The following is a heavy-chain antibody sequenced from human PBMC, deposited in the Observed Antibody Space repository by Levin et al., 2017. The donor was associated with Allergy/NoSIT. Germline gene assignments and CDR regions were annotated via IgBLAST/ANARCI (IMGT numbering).Heavy chain of an antibody. CDR2: IRSKANSYAT. D-gene: IGHD1-1*01. J-gene: IGHJ3*02. V-gene: IGHV3-73*01. CDR1: GFTFSGSA. Sequence: ETLSLTCAASGFTFSGSAMHWVRQASGKGLEWVGRIRSKANSYATAYAASVKGRFTISRDDSKNTAYLQMNSLKTEDTAVYYCTRHGNAFDIWGQGTMVTVSS. CDR3: TRHGNAFDI.